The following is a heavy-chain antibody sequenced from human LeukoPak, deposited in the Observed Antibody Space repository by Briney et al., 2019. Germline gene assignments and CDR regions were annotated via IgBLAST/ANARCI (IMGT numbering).Heavy chain of an antibody. CDR3: ARDYCNNPSCHTREFDY. V-gene: IGHV1-18*01. J-gene: IGHJ4*02. D-gene: IGHD2-21*02. CDR2: ISGYNGNT. Sequence: ASVKVSCKASGYTFTSYGISWVRQAPGQGLEWMGWISGYNGNTIYAQKLQGRVSMTTDTSTSTAYMDLRSLRSDDTAVYYCARDYCNNPSCHTREFDYWGQGTLVTVSS. CDR1: GYTFTSYG.